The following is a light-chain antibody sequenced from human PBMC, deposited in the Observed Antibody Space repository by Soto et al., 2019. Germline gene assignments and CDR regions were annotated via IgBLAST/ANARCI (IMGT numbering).Light chain of an antibody. Sequence: SYELTQPPSVSVSPGQTASITCSGDKLGEKYACWYQQRPGQSPVVVIYQDSKRPSGIPERFSGSNSGNTATLTISGTQAMDEADYYCQAWDSSTVVFGGGPQLTVL. V-gene: IGLV3-1*01. CDR3: QAWDSSTVV. CDR2: QDS. CDR1: KLGEKY. J-gene: IGLJ2*01.